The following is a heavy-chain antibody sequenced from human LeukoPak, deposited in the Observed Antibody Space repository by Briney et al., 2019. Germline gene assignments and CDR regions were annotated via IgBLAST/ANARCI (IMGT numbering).Heavy chain of an antibody. CDR2: ISASGGST. D-gene: IGHD5-18*01. CDR1: GFTFSFAA. V-gene: IGHV3-23*01. CDR3: AKDIQGAN. Sequence: PGGSLRLSCAASGFTFSFAAMTWVRQGPGKGLEWVSLISASGGSTYYADSVKGRFTISRDNSKNTVYLQMNSLRAEDTALYYCAKDIQGANWSQGTLVTASS. J-gene: IGHJ4*02.